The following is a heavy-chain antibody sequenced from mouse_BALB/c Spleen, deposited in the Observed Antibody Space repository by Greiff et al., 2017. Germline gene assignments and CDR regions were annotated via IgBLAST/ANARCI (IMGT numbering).Heavy chain of an antibody. CDR2: INPSNGRT. J-gene: IGHJ3*01. V-gene: IGHV1S81*02. Sequence: VQLQQSGAELVKPGASVKLSCKASGYTFTSYWMHWVKQRPGQGLEWIGEINPSNGRTNYNEKFKSKATLTVDKSSSTAYMQLSSLTSEDSAVYYCARSWFAYWGQGTLVTVSA. CDR1: GYTFTSYW. CDR3: ARSWFAY.